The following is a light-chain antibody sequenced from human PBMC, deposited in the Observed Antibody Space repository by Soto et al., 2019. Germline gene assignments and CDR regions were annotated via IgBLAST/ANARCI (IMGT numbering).Light chain of an antibody. CDR3: QHFGGTTFT. V-gene: IGKV3-20*01. Sequence: EIVLTQSPATLSLSPGDRATLSCRASQSVRSDYFAWYQQKPGQAPRVIVFWVSTRATASPDMFSGSGAGTHFTLTSSRLEPGDFAVYYCQHFGGTTFTFGQGTRLEIK. J-gene: IGKJ5*01. CDR1: QSVRSDY. CDR2: WVS.